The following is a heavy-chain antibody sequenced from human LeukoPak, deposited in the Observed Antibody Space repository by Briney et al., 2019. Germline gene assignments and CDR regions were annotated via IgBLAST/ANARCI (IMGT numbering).Heavy chain of an antibody. CDR1: GGSISSYY. CDR2: IYYSGST. D-gene: IGHD3-10*01. CDR3: ARSVLLWFGELLRPGYYFDY. J-gene: IGHJ4*02. Sequence: SETLSLTCTVSGGSISSYYWSWIRQPPGKGLEWIGYIYYSGSTNYNPSLKSRVTISVDTSKNQFSLKLSSVTAADTAVYYCARSVLLWFGELLRPGYYFDYWGQGTLVTVSS. V-gene: IGHV4-59*08.